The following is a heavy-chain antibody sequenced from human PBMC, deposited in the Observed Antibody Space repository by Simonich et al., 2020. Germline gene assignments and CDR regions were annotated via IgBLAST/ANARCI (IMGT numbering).Heavy chain of an antibody. CDR3: ACLGTGDAFDI. CDR2: IKEDGSEK. CDR1: GFTFSSDW. J-gene: IGHJ3*02. V-gene: IGHV3-7*01. D-gene: IGHD3-9*01. Sequence: EVQLVESGGGLVQPGGSLRLSCAASGFTFSSDWMSWVRQAPGKGLEGGAKIKEDGSEKYYVDSVKGRFTISGDNAKNSLYLQMNSLRAEDTAVYYCACLGTGDAFDIWGQGTMVTVSS.